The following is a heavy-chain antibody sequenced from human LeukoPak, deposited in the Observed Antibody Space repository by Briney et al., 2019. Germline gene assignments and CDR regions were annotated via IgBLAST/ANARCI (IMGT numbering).Heavy chain of an antibody. V-gene: IGHV4-30-2*01. Sequence: KPSQTLSLTCTVSGGSISSGGYYWSWIRQPPGKGLEWIGYIYHSGSTYYNPSLKSRVTISVDTSKNQFSLKLSSVTAADTAVYYCARDFTIVATIMVWYFDLWGRGTLVTVSS. J-gene: IGHJ2*01. CDR1: GGSISSGGYY. CDR2: IYHSGST. D-gene: IGHD5-12*01. CDR3: ARDFTIVATIMVWYFDL.